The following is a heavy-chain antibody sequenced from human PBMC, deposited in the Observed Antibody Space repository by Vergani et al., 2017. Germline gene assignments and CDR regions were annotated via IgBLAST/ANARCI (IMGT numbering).Heavy chain of an antibody. D-gene: IGHD3-3*01. Sequence: QVQLQESGPGLVKPSETLSLTCAVSGYSISSGYYWGWIRQPPGKGLEWIGSIYHSGSTYYNPSLKSRVTISVDTSKNQFSLKLSSVTAADTAVYYCARTSIPYYDFWLYFDYWGQGTLVTVSS. CDR2: IYHSGST. CDR3: ARTSIPYYDFWLYFDY. V-gene: IGHV4-38-2*01. J-gene: IGHJ4*02. CDR1: GYSISSGYY.